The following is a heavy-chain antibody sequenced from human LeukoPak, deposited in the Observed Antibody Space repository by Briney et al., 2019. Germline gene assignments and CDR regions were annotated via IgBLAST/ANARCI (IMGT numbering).Heavy chain of an antibody. CDR2: INPNSGGT. Sequence: ASVRVSCKASGYTFTDYYIHWVRQAPGQGLEWMGWINPNSGGTNYAQKFQGRVTMTRDTSISTAYMELSRLRSDDTAVYYCARSLDFDYWGQGTLVTVSS. CDR3: ARSLDFDY. V-gene: IGHV1-2*02. CDR1: GYTFTDYY. J-gene: IGHJ4*02.